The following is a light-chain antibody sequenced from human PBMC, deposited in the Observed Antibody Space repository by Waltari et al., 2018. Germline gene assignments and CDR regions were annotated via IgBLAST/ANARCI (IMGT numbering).Light chain of an antibody. J-gene: IGKJ4*01. CDR3: EQYNDRLT. CDR2: GAS. CDR1: WSDSNS. V-gene: IGKV3-15*01. Sequence: EIVMTQSPATLSLSPGDRATLSCRASWSDSNSVAWYQQRRGQAPRLLIFGASTRATGIPARFSGSGSGTEFTLTINTLQSEDFAVYYCEQYNDRLTFGGGTRVEFK.